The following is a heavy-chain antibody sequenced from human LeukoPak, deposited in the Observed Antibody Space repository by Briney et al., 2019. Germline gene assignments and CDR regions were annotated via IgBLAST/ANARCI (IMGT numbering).Heavy chain of an antibody. CDR2: ICDSGRTI. J-gene: IGHJ4*02. Sequence: PRRSLRPSCAAAAFTFSDYYMSSIRQAPGKRLEWVSYICDSGRTIYYADSVKGRFTISRDNAKNSVYLQMNNLRAEDTAVYYCARDRLGDYDHSGYYDKWGQGTLVTVSS. V-gene: IGHV3-11*01. CDR3: ARDRLGDYDHSGYYDK. D-gene: IGHD3-22*01. CDR1: AFTFSDYY.